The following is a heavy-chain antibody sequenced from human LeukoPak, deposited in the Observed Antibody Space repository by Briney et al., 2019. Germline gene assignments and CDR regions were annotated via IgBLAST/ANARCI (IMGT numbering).Heavy chain of an antibody. V-gene: IGHV3-48*01. D-gene: IGHD6-25*01. Sequence: GGSLRLSCAASGFIFRDYTMTWVRQPPGKGLEWVSNIGTSSTTIYYADSVKGRFTISRDNAKNSLYLQMNSLRADDTAVYYCARFAAGGSYYYYMDVWGKGTTVTVSS. CDR2: IGTSSTTI. J-gene: IGHJ6*03. CDR1: GFIFRDYT. CDR3: ARFAAGGSYYYYMDV.